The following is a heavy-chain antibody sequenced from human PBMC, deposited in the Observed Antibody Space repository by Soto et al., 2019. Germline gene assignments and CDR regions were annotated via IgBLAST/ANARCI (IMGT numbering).Heavy chain of an antibody. J-gene: IGHJ4*02. Sequence: EVQLVESGGGLVQPGGSMRLSCAASGFSFSSYAMNWVRQAPGKGLEWVSYISSSSSNIHYADSVKGRFTISRNNARNSLYLQMNRLRDQDTAVYYCARDSSIGARWARHFDHWGQVTLVTVSS. CDR1: GFSFSSYA. D-gene: IGHD6-6*01. V-gene: IGHV3-48*02. CDR3: ARDSSIGARWARHFDH. CDR2: ISSSSSNI.